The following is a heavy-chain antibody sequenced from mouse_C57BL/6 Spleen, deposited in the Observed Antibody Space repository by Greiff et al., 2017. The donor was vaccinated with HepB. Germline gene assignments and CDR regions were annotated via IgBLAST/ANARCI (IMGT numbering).Heavy chain of an antibody. CDR1: GYTFTSYW. CDR3: AREGGKYYGSSPGWYFDV. Sequence: QVQLQQPGAELVRPGSSVKLSCKASGYTFTSYWMHWVKQRPIQGLEWIGNIDPSDSETHYNQKFKDKATLTVDKSSSTAYMQLSSLTSEDSAVYYCAREGGKYYGSSPGWYFDVWGTGTTVTVSS. J-gene: IGHJ1*03. CDR2: IDPSDSET. D-gene: IGHD1-1*01. V-gene: IGHV1-52*01.